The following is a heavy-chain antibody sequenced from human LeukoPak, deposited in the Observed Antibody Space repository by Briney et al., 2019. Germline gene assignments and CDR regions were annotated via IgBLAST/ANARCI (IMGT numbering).Heavy chain of an antibody. Sequence: SQTLSLTCTVSGGSMSSGGFYWTWIRQPPGKGLEWIGYIYQSGGTYYNPSLKSRVTISVDRSKNQFSLKLRSVTAADTAVYYCARDLERATTLYWYFDLWGRGTLVTVSS. CDR1: GGSMSSGGFY. CDR3: ARDLERATTLYWYFDL. D-gene: IGHD5-24*01. CDR2: IYQSGGT. J-gene: IGHJ2*01. V-gene: IGHV4-30-2*01.